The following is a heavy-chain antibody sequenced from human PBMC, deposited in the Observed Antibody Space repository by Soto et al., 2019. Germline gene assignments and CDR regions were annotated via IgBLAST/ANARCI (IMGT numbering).Heavy chain of an antibody. CDR2: ISGSSSTM. CDR3: ARDRANFCSDYYACFDY. J-gene: IGHJ4*02. V-gene: IGHV3-48*02. D-gene: IGHD3-3*01. Sequence: EVQLVESGGGLVQPGGSLRLSCAASGFTFSSYSMNWVRQAPGKGLEWVSYISGSSSTMYYAASVKGRFTISRDNAKSSRYRQMTSLRDDDKAVDFCARDRANFCSDYYACFDYWGQGPLVTVSS. CDR1: GFTFSSYS.